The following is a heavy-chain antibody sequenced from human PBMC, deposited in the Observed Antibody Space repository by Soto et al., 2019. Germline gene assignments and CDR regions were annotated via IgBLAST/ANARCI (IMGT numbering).Heavy chain of an antibody. CDR3: ARERAVTIFGVVTRHDAYDY. CDR2: INHSGST. J-gene: IGHJ4*02. Sequence: SETLSLTCAVYGWSFSGYYWSWIRQPPGKGLEWIGEINHSGSTNYNPSLKSRVTISVDTSKNQFSLKLSSVTAADTAVYYCARERAVTIFGVVTRHDAYDYWGQGTLVTVSS. CDR1: GWSFSGYY. V-gene: IGHV4-34*01. D-gene: IGHD3-3*01.